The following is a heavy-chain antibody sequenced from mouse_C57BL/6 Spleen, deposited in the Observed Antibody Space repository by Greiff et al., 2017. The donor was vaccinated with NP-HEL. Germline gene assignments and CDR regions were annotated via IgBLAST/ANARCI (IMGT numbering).Heavy chain of an antibody. V-gene: IGHV5-17*01. CDR1: GFTFSDYG. CDR2: ISSGSSTI. D-gene: IGHD4-1*01. CDR3: ARPWDGTMDY. J-gene: IGHJ4*01. Sequence: EVKLVESGGGLVKPGGSLKLSCAASGFTFSDYGMHWVRQAPEKGLEWVAYISSGSSTIYYADTVKGRFTISRDNAKNTLFLQMTSLRSEDTAMYYCARPWDGTMDYWGQGTSVTVSS.